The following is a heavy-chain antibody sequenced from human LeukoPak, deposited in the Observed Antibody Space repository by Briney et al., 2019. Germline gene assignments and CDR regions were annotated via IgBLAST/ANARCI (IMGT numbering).Heavy chain of an antibody. D-gene: IGHD6-19*01. CDR3: ARPAVRAVAAVYYFDY. V-gene: IGHV3-33*01. Sequence: PGGSLRLSCAASGFTFSSYGMHWVRQAPGKGLEWVAVIWYDGSNKYYADSVKGRFTISRDNSKNTLYLQVNSLRAEDTAVYYCARPAVRAVAAVYYFDYWGQGTLVTVSS. CDR1: GFTFSSYG. J-gene: IGHJ4*02. CDR2: IWYDGSNK.